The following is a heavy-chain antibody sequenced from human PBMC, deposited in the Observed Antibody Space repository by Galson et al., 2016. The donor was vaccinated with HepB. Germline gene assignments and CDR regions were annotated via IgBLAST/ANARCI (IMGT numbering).Heavy chain of an antibody. Sequence: SVKASCKASGYRFPTYGISWVRQAPGQGLEWLGWISANSGNTIYAQEFQDRVTMTRDTSASTVYMDLRSLRSDDTAVYYCARDVQFRFDYWGQGTLVTVSS. V-gene: IGHV1-18*04. D-gene: IGHD4-11*01. CDR3: ARDVQFRFDY. CDR2: ISANSGNT. CDR1: GYRFPTYG. J-gene: IGHJ4*02.